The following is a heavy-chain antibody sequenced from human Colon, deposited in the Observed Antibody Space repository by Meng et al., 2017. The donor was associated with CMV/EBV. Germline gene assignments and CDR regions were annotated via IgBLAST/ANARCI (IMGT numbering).Heavy chain of an antibody. D-gene: IGHD3-3*01. CDR3: AKGSATSRPYYFDY. J-gene: IGHJ4*02. CDR1: GFTFTNYA. CDR2: ITDSGGDT. V-gene: IGHV3-23*01. Sequence: GESLKISCAASGFTFTNYAMSWVRQAPGKGLEWVSAITDSGGDTYHADSVKGRFTSSRDNSKNTLSLQMNSLRAEDTAVYYCAKGSATSRPYYFDYWGQGTLVTVSS.